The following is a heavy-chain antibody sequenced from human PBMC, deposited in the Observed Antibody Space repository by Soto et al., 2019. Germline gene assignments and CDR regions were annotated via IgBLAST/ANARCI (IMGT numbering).Heavy chain of an antibody. CDR3: AKKVNSGPGSQSSDY. V-gene: IGHV3-23*01. J-gene: IGHJ4*02. Sequence: GGSLRLSCAASGFTFSIYSMSWVRQAPGKGLEWVSGFRTGGDDGTTYYADSVKGRFTISRDNSKNTLFLQMNSLRAEDTAIYYCAKKVNSGPGSQSSDYWGQATLVTVSS. CDR1: GFTFSIYS. D-gene: IGHD3-10*01. CDR2: FRTGGDDGTT.